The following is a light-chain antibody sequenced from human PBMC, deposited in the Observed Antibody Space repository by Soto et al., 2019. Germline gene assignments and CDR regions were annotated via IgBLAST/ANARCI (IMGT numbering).Light chain of an antibody. CDR3: QQYKSYPYT. CDR2: QAS. V-gene: IGKV1-5*03. Sequence: DIQMTQSPSTLSASVGDRVTITCRASQSISSWLAWYQQKPGKAPKLLIYQASSLETGVPSRFSGSASGTDFTLTISSLQPDDFATYFCQQYKSYPYTFGQETKAEIK. J-gene: IGKJ2*01. CDR1: QSISSW.